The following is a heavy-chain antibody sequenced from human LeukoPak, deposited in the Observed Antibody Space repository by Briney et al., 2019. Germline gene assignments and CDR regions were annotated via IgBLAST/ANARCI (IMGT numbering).Heavy chain of an antibody. D-gene: IGHD1-14*01. CDR2: IFHSGST. Sequence: SETLSLTCTVSGGSISSYYWSWIRQPPGKGLGRLGSIFHSGSTYYSPSFKSRVTISADTSKNQFSLRLPSVTAADTAVYYCAGWSSGSSAYDIWGHGTMVTVSS. J-gene: IGHJ3*02. CDR1: GGSISSYY. V-gene: IGHV4-59*04. CDR3: AGWSSGSSAYDI.